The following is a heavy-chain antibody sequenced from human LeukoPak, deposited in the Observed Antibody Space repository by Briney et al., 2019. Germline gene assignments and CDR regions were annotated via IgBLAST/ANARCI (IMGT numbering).Heavy chain of an antibody. D-gene: IGHD2/OR15-2a*01. CDR3: AKDRDSTYWYFDL. Sequence: GRSLRLSCAASGFTFDDYAMHWVRQAPGKGLERVSGISWNSGSIGYADSVKGRFTISRDNAKNSLYLQMNSLRAEDTALYYCAKDRDSTYWYFDLWGRGTLVTVSS. CDR2: ISWNSGSI. CDR1: GFTFDDYA. J-gene: IGHJ2*01. V-gene: IGHV3-9*01.